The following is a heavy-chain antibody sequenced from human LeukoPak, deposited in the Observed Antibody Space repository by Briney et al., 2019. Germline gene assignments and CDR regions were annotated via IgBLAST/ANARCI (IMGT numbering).Heavy chain of an antibody. CDR3: ASDYYYYYGMDV. CDR2: INSDGSTT. CDR1: GFTFSSYW. J-gene: IGHJ6*02. Sequence: PGGSLRLSCAASGFTFSSYWMHWVRQAPGKGLVWVSRINSDGSTTNYADSVTGRFTISRDNAKNTLYLQMNSLRAEDTAVYYCASDYYYYYGMDVWGQGTTVTVSS. V-gene: IGHV3-74*01.